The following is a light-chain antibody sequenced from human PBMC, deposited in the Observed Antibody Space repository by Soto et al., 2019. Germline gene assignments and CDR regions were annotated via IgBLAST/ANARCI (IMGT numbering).Light chain of an antibody. CDR2: DDN. Sequence: QSVMTQPPSVSAAPGQKVTISCSGSSSNIGGNSVSWYQQLPGTAPKLLISDDNKRPSGIPDRFSGSKSGTSATLGITGLQTGDEAYYYCGSWDSSLSAYVFVTGTKLTVL. CDR3: GSWDSSLSAYV. J-gene: IGLJ1*01. CDR1: SSNIGGNS. V-gene: IGLV1-51*01.